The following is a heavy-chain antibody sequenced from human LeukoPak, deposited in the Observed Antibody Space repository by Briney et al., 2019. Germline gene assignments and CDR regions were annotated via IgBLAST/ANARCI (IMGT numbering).Heavy chain of an antibody. J-gene: IGHJ4*02. CDR2: ISAYNGNT. Sequence: GASVKVSCKASGYTFTSCGISWVRQAPGQGLEWMGWISAYNGNTNYAQKLQGRVTMTTDTSTSTAYMELRSLRSDDTAVYYCARDQSAFYDILTGADYWGQGTLVTVSS. CDR1: GYTFTSCG. D-gene: IGHD3-9*01. V-gene: IGHV1-18*01. CDR3: ARDQSAFYDILTGADY.